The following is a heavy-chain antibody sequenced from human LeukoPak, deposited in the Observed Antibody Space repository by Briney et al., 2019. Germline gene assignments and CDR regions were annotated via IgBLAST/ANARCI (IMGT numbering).Heavy chain of an antibody. CDR3: ASQELRARNWFDP. V-gene: IGHV1-46*01. CDR2: INPSGGST. D-gene: IGHD1-7*01. CDR1: GYTFTSYY. J-gene: IGHJ5*02. Sequence: GASVKVSCKASGYTFTSYYMHWVRQAPGQGLEWMGIINPSGGSTSYAQKFQGRVTMTRDMSTSTVYMELSSLRSEDTAVYYCASQELRARNWFDPWGQGTLVTVSS.